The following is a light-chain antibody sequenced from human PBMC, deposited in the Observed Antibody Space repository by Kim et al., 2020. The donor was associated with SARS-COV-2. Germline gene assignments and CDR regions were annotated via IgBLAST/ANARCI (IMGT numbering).Light chain of an antibody. CDR1: QSVSSSY. CDR3: QQYGSSPGLT. Sequence: EIVLTQSPGTLSLSPGERATLSCRASQSVSSSYLAWYQQKPGQAPRLLIYGASSRATGIPDRFSDSGSGTDFTLTISRLEPEDFAVYYCQQYGSSPGLTFGGGTKVDIK. V-gene: IGKV3-20*01. CDR2: GAS. J-gene: IGKJ4*01.